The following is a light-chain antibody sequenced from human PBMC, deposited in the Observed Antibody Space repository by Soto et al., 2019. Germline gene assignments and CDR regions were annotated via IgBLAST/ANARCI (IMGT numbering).Light chain of an antibody. Sequence: DIILKQSPATLSLYPKEIATLSCMASQSVSNFLAWYQQKPGQAPRLLIYDASNRATGIPARFSGSGFGTDFTLTISSLEPEDFVVYYCQQRSYLPLTFGQGTKVDI. CDR1: QSVSNF. V-gene: IGKV3-11*01. J-gene: IGKJ1*01. CDR3: QQRSYLPLT. CDR2: DAS.